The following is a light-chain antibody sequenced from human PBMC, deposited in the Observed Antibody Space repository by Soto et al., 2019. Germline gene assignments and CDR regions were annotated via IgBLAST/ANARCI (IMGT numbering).Light chain of an antibody. CDR2: HAS. CDR3: QQYKKGPLT. Sequence: EIVMTQSPATLSVSPGERATLFCRARQSVYSTLAWYQQKPGQAPSLLIYHASTRATGIPARFSGSGSGTEFTLTISSLQSGDFAVYYCQQYKKGPLTFGGGTKLEIK. V-gene: IGKV3-15*01. CDR1: QSVYST. J-gene: IGKJ4*01.